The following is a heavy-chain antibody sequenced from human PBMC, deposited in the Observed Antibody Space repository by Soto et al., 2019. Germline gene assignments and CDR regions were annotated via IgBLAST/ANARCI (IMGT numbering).Heavy chain of an antibody. CDR3: ARGCSGWQQLNNTHDY. J-gene: IGHJ4*02. V-gene: IGHV3-20*01. CDR1: GFTFDDYG. D-gene: IGHD6-13*01. CDR2: INWNGGST. Sequence: EVQLVESGGGVVRPGGSLRLSCAASGFTFDDYGMSWVRQAPGKGLEGVSGINWNGGSTGYADSVKGRFTISRDNAKNSLYLQMNSLRAEDTALYHCARGCSGWQQLNNTHDYWGQGTLVTVSS.